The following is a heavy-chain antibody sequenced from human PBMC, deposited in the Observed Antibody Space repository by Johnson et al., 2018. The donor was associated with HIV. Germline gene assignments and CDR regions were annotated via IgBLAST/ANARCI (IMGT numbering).Heavy chain of an antibody. CDR3: ARVTMIVVVMQAFDI. V-gene: IGHV3-74*02. CDR2: INSDGSST. D-gene: IGHD3-22*01. J-gene: IGHJ3*02. CDR1: GFTFSSYD. Sequence: VQLVESGGGLVQPGGSLRLSCAASGFTFSSYDMHWVRQAPGKGLVWVSRINSDGSSTSYADSVKGRFTISRDNSKDMLYLQMNSLRAEDTAVYYCARVTMIVVVMQAFDIWGQGTMVTVSS.